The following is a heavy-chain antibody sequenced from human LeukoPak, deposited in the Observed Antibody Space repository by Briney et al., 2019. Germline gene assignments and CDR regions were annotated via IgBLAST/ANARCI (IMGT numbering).Heavy chain of an antibody. V-gene: IGHV4-59*08. CDR1: GGSISSYY. Sequence: PSETLSLTCTVSGGSISSYYWSWIRQPPGKGLEWIGYVYYSGSTNYNPSLKSRVTISVDTSKYQFSLKLTSVSAADTAVYYCAGAPSDYYFGMDVWGQGTTVTVSS. CDR3: AGAPSDYYFGMDV. J-gene: IGHJ6*02. CDR2: VYYSGST.